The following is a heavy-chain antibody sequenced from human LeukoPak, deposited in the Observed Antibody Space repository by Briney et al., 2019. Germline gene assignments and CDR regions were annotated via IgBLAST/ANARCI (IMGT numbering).Heavy chain of an antibody. V-gene: IGHV3-7*01. Sequence: PGGSLRLSCAASGLTLSSYWMSWVRQAPGKGLEWVANIKQDGSEKYYVDSVKGRFTISRDNAKNSLYLQMNSLRAEDTAVYYCARDLAGPANYWGQGTLVTVSS. J-gene: IGHJ4*02. CDR3: ARDLAGPANY. CDR1: GLTLSSYW. CDR2: IKQDGSEK. D-gene: IGHD6-19*01.